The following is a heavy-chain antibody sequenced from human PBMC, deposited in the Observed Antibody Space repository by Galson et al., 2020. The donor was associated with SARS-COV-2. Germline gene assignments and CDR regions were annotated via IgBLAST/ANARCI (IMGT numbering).Heavy chain of an antibody. J-gene: IGHJ4*02. Sequence: GESLKISCSASGFIFSNYAMHWVRQAPGKGLEYVSAVSSNGNNTYYADSMKDRFTISRDNSKNRLYLQMSSLRPEDTAVYYCATTAFDYWGQGALVTVSS. CDR3: ATTAFDY. CDR2: VSSNGNNT. D-gene: IGHD1-26*01. CDR1: GFIFSNYA. V-gene: IGHV3-64D*06.